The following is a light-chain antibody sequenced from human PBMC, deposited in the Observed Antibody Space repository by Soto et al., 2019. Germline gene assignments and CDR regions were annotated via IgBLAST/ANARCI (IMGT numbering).Light chain of an antibody. J-gene: IGKJ1*01. Sequence: AASLSMSCGEDAPFSSRASQSVSSNLAWYQQKPGQAPRLLIYGASIRATGIPARFSGSGSGTDFTLTITRLEPEDFAVYFCLQYSGLPRTFGQGPNVDI. V-gene: IGKV3-15*01. CDR1: QSVSSN. CDR3: LQYSGLPRT. CDR2: GAS.